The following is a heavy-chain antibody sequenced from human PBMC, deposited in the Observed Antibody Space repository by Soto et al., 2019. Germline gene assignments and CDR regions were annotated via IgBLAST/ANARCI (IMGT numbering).Heavy chain of an antibody. CDR1: GFTVSSNY. J-gene: IGHJ4*02. V-gene: IGHV3-53*01. D-gene: IGHD3-10*01. CDR3: ARTYYYGSGSKPLARDY. CDR2: IYSGGST. Sequence: PGGSLRLSCAASGFTVSSNYMSWVRQAPGKGLEWVSVIYSGGSTYYADSVKGRFTISRDNSKNTLYLQMNSLRAEDTAVYYCARTYYYGSGSKPLARDYWGQGTLVTV.